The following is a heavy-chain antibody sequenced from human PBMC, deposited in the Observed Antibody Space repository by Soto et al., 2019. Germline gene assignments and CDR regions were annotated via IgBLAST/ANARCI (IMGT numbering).Heavy chain of an antibody. J-gene: IGHJ6*02. CDR1: GFTFSSYG. Sequence: GGSLRLSCAASGFTFSSYGMHWFRQAPGKGLEWVAVIWYDGSNKYYADSVKGRFTISRDNSKNTLYLQMNSLRAEDTAVYYCAKLLWTYYYYGMDVWGLGTTVTVSS. D-gene: IGHD1-1*01. CDR2: IWYDGSNK. CDR3: AKLLWTYYYYGMDV. V-gene: IGHV3-33*06.